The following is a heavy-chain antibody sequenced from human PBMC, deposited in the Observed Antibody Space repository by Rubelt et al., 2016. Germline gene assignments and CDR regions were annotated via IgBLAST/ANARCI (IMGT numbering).Heavy chain of an antibody. CDR3: ARELGDSSGWYRDH. J-gene: IGHJ4*02. D-gene: IGHD6-19*01. V-gene: IGHV4-38-2*02. Sequence: QVQLQESGPGLGKPSETLSLTCTVSAYSISSGYYWGWIRQPPGKALEWLGSISHRGNTYYNPSLRSRVTLSLNTPKNQFSRKWGLGTAADTAVYYCARELGDSSGWYRDHWGQGTLVTVSS. CDR1: AYSISSGYY. CDR2: ISHRGNT.